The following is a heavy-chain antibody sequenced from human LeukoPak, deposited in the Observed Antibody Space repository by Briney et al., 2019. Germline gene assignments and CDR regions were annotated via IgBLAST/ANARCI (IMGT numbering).Heavy chain of an antibody. CDR1: GFTFSSYG. D-gene: IGHD3-22*01. Sequence: GGSLRLSCAASGFTFSSYGMHWVRQAPGRGLEWVAVISYDGSNKYYADSVKGRFTISRDNSKNTLYLQMNSLRAEDTAVYYCAKDRGGYLDYWGQGTLVTVST. V-gene: IGHV3-30*18. CDR3: AKDRGGYLDY. CDR2: ISYDGSNK. J-gene: IGHJ4*02.